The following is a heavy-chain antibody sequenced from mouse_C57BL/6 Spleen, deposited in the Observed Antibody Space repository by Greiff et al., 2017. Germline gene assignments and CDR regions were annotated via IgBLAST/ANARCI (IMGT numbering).Heavy chain of an antibody. CDR2: IYPRSGNT. CDR1: GYTFTSYG. Sequence: VQLQESGAELARPGASVKLSCKASGYTFTSYGISWVKQRTGQGLEWIGEIYPRSGNTYYNEKFKGKATLTADKSSSTAYMELRSLTSEDSAVYFCARGMDYGSRDAMDYWGQGTSVTVSS. D-gene: IGHD1-1*01. J-gene: IGHJ4*01. V-gene: IGHV1-81*01. CDR3: ARGMDYGSRDAMDY.